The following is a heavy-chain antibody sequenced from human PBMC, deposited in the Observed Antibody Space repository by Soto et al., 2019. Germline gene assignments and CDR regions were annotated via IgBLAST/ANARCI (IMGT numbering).Heavy chain of an antibody. CDR1: GGSIKNSGYY. V-gene: IGHV4-31*03. CDR2: ISYSGST. Sequence: QVQLQESGPGLVKPSQTLSLTCTVSGGSIKNSGYYWSWIRQHQEKGREWIGYISYSGSTDYAPSLKSRVTMSVDTSKNQFSLNLTSVTAADTAVYYCGRDAVTKRDFYYYGMDVWGRGTTVTVSS. J-gene: IGHJ6*02. CDR3: GRDAVTKRDFYYYGMDV. D-gene: IGHD4-4*01.